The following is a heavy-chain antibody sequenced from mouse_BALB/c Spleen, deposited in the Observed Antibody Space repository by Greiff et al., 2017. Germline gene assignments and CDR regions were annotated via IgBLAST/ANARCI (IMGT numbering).Heavy chain of an antibody. V-gene: IGHV7-1*02. CDR1: GFTFSDFY. D-gene: IGHD2-4*01. J-gene: IGHJ3*01. CDR2: SRNKANDYTT. CDR3: ARDDYDAWFAY. Sequence: EVNVVESGGGLVQPGGSLRLSCATSGFTFSDFYMEWVRQPPGKRLEWIAASRNKANDYTTEYSASVKGRFIVSRDTSQSILYLQMNALRAEDTAIYYCARDDYDAWFAYWGRGTLVTVSA.